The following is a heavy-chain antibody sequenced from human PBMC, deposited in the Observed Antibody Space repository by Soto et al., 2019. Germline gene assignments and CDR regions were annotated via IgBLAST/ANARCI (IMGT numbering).Heavy chain of an antibody. CDR3: ARAADIVVVTAAPHDAFDI. V-gene: IGHV1-2*04. J-gene: IGHJ3*02. CDR1: GYTFTGYY. Sequence: VSLKVSCKASGYTFTGYYMHWVRQAPGQGLEWMGWINPNSGGTNYAQKFQGWVTMTRDTSISTAYMELSRLRSDDTAVYYCARAADIVVVTAAPHDAFDIWGQGTMVTVS. CDR2: INPNSGGT. D-gene: IGHD2-2*01.